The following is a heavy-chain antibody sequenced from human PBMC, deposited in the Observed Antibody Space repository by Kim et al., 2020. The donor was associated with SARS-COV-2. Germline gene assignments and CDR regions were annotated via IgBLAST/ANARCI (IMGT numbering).Heavy chain of an antibody. D-gene: IGHD2-2*01. CDR2: IYTSGST. CDR3: ATDTDSRCASCLGGFDY. Sequence: SETLSLTCTVSGGSISSYYWSWIRQPAGKGLEWIGRIYTSGSTNYNPSLKSRVTMSVDTSKNQFSLKLSSVTAADTAVYYCATDTDSRCASCLGGFDYWGQGTLVTVSS. J-gene: IGHJ4*02. V-gene: IGHV4-4*07. CDR1: GGSISSYY.